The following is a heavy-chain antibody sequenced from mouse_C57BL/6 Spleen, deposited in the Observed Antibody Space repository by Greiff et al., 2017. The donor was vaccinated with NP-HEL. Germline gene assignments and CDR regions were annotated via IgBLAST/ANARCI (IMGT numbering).Heavy chain of an antibody. CDR3: ARQWFITTLPFAY. D-gene: IGHD1-1*01. CDR2: ISSGGSYT. V-gene: IGHV5-6*01. Sequence: EVKLQESGGDLVKPGGSLKLSCAASGFTFSSYGMSWVRQTPDKRLEWVATISSGGSYTYYPDSVKGRITISRDNAKNTLYLQMSSLKSEDTAMFYCARQWFITTLPFAYRGQGTLLTVSA. CDR1: GFTFSSYG. J-gene: IGHJ3*01.